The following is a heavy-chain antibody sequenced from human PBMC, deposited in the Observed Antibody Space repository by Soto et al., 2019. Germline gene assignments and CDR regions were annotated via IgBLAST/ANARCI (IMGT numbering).Heavy chain of an antibody. CDR3: ARVYSYDRRALFEP. J-gene: IGHJ5*02. V-gene: IGHV3-48*02. Sequence: LRLSWAASGFRCASCTRSWVRQAPGKGLEWVSYTTSSSSNIYYAEYVEGRFTISRDNAKKSLYLQMNSMRDEATAVYYCARVYSYDRRALFEPWAQRHMVTAAS. CDR1: GFRCASCT. CDR2: TTSSSSNI. D-gene: IGHD3-22*01.